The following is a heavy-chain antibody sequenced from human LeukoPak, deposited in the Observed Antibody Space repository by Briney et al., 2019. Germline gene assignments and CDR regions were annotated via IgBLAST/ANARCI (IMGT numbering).Heavy chain of an antibody. J-gene: IGHJ4*02. Sequence: GGSLRLSCAASGFTFSRYAMSWVRQAPGKGLEWVSAISGSGYSTYFADSVKGRFTISRDNPKNTLYLQMSSLRAEDTAVYYCAKDYYDSSQGYFDHWGQGTLVTVSS. CDR1: GFTFSRYA. CDR3: AKDYYDSSQGYFDH. CDR2: ISGSGYST. D-gene: IGHD3-22*01. V-gene: IGHV3-23*01.